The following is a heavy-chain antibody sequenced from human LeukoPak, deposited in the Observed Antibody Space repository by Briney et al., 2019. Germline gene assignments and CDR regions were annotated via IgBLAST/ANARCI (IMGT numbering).Heavy chain of an antibody. Sequence: GVTLRLSCAASGFTFTSYAMSWVRQAPGKGLEWVSAISSSGGDTSYADSVKGRFTISRDNSKNTLYLQMNSLRAEDTAVYYCAKSLIGSGYGWAPFDYWGQGTLVTVS. D-gene: IGHD5-12*01. CDR2: ISSSGGDT. CDR3: AKSLIGSGYGWAPFDY. V-gene: IGHV3-23*01. CDR1: GFTFTSYA. J-gene: IGHJ4*02.